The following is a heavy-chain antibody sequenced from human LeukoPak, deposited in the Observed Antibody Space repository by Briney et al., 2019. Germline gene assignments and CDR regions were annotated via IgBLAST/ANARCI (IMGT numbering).Heavy chain of an antibody. D-gene: IGHD6-13*01. V-gene: IGHV4-38-2*02. J-gene: IGHJ6*03. CDR2: IYHSGST. CDR1: GGSISSYY. Sequence: PSETLSLTCTVSGGSISSYYWGWIRRPPGKGLEWIGSIYHSGSTYYNPSLKSRVTISVDTSKNQFSLKLSSVTAVDTAVYYCARWGHSSSWFYYHYYYMDVWGKGTTVTVSS. CDR3: ARWGHSSSWFYYHYYYMDV.